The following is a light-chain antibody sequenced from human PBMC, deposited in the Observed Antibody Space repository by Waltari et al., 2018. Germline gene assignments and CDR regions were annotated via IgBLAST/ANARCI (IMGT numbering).Light chain of an antibody. CDR3: QQRTNWPLT. Sequence: EIVLTQSPPTLSLSPGERVTLSCRASQSVSSYLAWYQQKPGQAPRLLIYDASSRATGIPARFSGSGSGTDFTLTISSLEPEDFAVYYCQQRTNWPLTFGGGTKVEIK. CDR1: QSVSSY. V-gene: IGKV3-11*01. CDR2: DAS. J-gene: IGKJ4*01.